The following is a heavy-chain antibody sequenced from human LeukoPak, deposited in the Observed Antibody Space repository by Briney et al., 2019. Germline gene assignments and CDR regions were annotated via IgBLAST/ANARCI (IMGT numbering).Heavy chain of an antibody. CDR2: INPNSGGT. Sequence: ASVKASCKASGYTFTGYYMHWVRQAPGQGLEWMGRINPNSGGTNYAQKFQGRVTMTRDTSISTAYMELSRLRSDDTAVYYCARDHRTYYYDSSGYRKPSGNDYWGQGTLVTVSS. CDR1: GYTFTGYY. J-gene: IGHJ4*02. CDR3: ARDHRTYYYDSSGYRKPSGNDY. D-gene: IGHD3-22*01. V-gene: IGHV1-2*06.